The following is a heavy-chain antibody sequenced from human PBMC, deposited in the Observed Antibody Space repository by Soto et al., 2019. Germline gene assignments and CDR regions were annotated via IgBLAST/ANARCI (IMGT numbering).Heavy chain of an antibody. V-gene: IGHV3-21*01. CDR3: ARDRGYDAHDYYYNAMDV. CDR1: GFTFRTYT. CDR2: IRGFSPYT. D-gene: IGHD2-15*01. J-gene: IGHJ6*02. Sequence: ESGGGLVKPGGSLRLSCISSGFTFRTYTMNWVRQAPGKGLEWVSGIRGFSPYTFYAESVKGRFTISRDNAKNSLYLQMNSLRAKDTAVYYCARDRGYDAHDYYYNAMDVWGQGTTVTVSS.